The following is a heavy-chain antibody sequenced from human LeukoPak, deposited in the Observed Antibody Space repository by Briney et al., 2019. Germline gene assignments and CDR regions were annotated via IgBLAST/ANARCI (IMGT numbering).Heavy chain of an antibody. D-gene: IGHD3-10*01. Sequence: GGSLRLSCAASGFTFSSYGMHWVRQAPRKGLEWVAFIRYDGSNKYYADSVKGRFTISRDNSKNTRYLQMNSLRAEDTAVYLCAKGGGGGMVRGVILYRDVWGKGTTVTISS. CDR1: GFTFSSYG. CDR3: AKGGGGGMVRGVILYRDV. CDR2: IRYDGSNK. V-gene: IGHV3-30*02. J-gene: IGHJ6*03.